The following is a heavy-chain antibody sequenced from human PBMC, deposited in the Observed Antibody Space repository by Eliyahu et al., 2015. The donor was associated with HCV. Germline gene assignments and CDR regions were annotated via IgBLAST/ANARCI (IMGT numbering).Heavy chain of an antibody. V-gene: IGHV1-2*02. CDR3: ARDGSTGTTPIDYYYYGMDV. D-gene: IGHD1-7*01. CDR2: XNPNSGGT. Sequence: QVQLVQSGAEVKKPGASVKVSCKASGYXFTGXXLPWVRQAPGXGLEWMGWXNPNSGGTNYAQKXQGRVTMTRDTSISTAYMELSRLRSDDTAVYYCARDGSTGTTPIDYYYYGMDVWGQGTTVTVSS. J-gene: IGHJ6*02. CDR1: GYXFTGXX.